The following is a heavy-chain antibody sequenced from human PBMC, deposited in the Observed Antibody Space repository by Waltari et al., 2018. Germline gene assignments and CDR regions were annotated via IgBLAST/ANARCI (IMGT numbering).Heavy chain of an antibody. CDR3: AGPVVTYTLYGLDV. J-gene: IGHJ6*02. Sequence: EVQLLESGGGLVQPGGSLRLSCVGSGFSFSDYSMNWVRQAPGKGLEWVAYISGDSSSIAYAASVKGRFTISRSNARKSVHLQMSSLRAEDTAVYFCAGPVVTYTLYGLDVWGQGTTVTVSS. CDR1: GFSFSDYS. CDR2: ISGDSSSI. D-gene: IGHD2-21*02. V-gene: IGHV3-48*01.